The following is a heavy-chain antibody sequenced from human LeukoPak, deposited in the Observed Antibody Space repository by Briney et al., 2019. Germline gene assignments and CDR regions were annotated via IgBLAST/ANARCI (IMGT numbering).Heavy chain of an antibody. D-gene: IGHD3-3*01. CDR2: IIPIFGTA. V-gene: IGHV1-69*13. Sequence: GASVKISCKASGGTFSSYAISWVRQAPGQGLELMGGIIPIFGTANYAQKFQGRVTITADESTSTAYMELSSLRSEDTAVYYCARGRKKYDFPNWGQGTLVTVSS. CDR3: ARGRKKYDFPN. CDR1: GGTFSSYA. J-gene: IGHJ4*02.